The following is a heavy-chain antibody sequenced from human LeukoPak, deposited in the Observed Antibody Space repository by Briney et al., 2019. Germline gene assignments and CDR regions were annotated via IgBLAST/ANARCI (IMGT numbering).Heavy chain of an antibody. Sequence: PSETLSLTCAVSGYSISSGFYWGWIRQPPGKGLEWIGSIYHSGSTYYNPPLKSRVTISVDMSKNQFSLKLSSVTAADTAMYYCARQGPYCGGDCSNCLDFWGQGTLVTVSS. CDR2: IYHSGST. V-gene: IGHV4-38-2*01. J-gene: IGHJ4*02. CDR1: GYSISSGFY. D-gene: IGHD2-21*01. CDR3: ARQGPYCGGDCSNCLDF.